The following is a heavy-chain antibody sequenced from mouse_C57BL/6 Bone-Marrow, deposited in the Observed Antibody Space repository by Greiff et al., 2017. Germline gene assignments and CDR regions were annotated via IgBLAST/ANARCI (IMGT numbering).Heavy chain of an antibody. Sequence: EVHLVESGPGLVKPSQSLSLTCSVTGYSITSGYYWNWIRQFPGNKLEWMGYISYDGSNNYNPSLKNRISITRDTSKNQFCLKLNSVTTEDTATYYCARALEDYWGQGTTLTVSS. V-gene: IGHV3-6*01. CDR2: ISYDGSN. CDR3: ARALEDY. J-gene: IGHJ2*01. CDR1: GYSITSGYY.